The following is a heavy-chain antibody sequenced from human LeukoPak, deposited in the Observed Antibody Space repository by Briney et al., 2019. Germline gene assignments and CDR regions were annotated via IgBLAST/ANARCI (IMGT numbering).Heavy chain of an antibody. D-gene: IGHD6-6*01. CDR3: ARHRAYSSSSPFDY. Sequence: PTETLSLTCSVSGGSISSLYWSWIRQPPGKGLEWIGYIYYTGSTNYNPSLKSRVTMFVDMSKNQFSLRLSSVTAADTAVYYCARHRAYSSSSPFDYWGQGTLVTVSS. J-gene: IGHJ4*02. CDR1: GGSISSLY. V-gene: IGHV4-59*08. CDR2: IYYTGST.